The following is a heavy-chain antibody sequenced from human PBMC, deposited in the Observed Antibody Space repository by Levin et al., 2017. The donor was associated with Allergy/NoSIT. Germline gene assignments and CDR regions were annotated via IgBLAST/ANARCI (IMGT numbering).Heavy chain of an antibody. CDR3: ARDVRVRGVNGFGY. J-gene: IGHJ4*02. CDR2: ISAYNGNT. CDR1: GYTFTSYG. D-gene: IGHD3-10*01. Sequence: ASVKVSCKASGYTFTSYGISWVRQAPGQGLEWMGWISAYNGNTNYAQKLQGRVTMTTDTSTSTAYMELRSLRSDDTAVYYCARDVRVRGVNGFGYWGQGTLVTVSS. V-gene: IGHV1-18*01.